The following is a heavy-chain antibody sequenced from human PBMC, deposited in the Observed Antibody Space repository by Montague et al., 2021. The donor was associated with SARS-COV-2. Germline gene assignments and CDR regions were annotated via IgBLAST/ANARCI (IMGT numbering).Heavy chain of an antibody. CDR2: TTASSIYI. V-gene: IGHV3-21*01. D-gene: IGHD3-22*01. Sequence: SLRLSCAASGFTFSTYTMNWVRQAPGQGLERVSSTTASSIYICYADSVKGRFTISRDNAKNSLYLQMNSLRAEDTAVYYCTRDAFTMIIDAFNIWGQGTKVTVSS. J-gene: IGHJ3*02. CDR1: GFTFSTYT. CDR3: TRDAFTMIIDAFNI.